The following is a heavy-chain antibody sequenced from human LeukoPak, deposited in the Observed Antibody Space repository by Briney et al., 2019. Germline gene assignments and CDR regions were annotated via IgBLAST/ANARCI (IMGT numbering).Heavy chain of an antibody. J-gene: IGHJ6*02. CDR1: GGTFSSYA. CDR3: AKDISLGDYYGMDV. D-gene: IGHD1-26*01. CDR2: IIPIFGTA. V-gene: IGHV1-69*13. Sequence: ASVKVSCKASGGTFSSYAISWVRQAPGQGLEWMGGIIPIFGTANYAQKFQGRVTITANESTSTAYMELSSLRSEDTALYYCAKDISLGDYYGMDVWGQGTTVTVSS.